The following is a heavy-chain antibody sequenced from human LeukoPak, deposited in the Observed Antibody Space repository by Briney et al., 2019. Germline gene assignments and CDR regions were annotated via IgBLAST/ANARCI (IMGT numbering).Heavy chain of an antibody. Sequence: PGGSLRLSCAASGFTFSNYGMHWVRQAPGKGLEWVAVIWYDGSNKYYADSVKGRFTISRDNSKHTLYLQMNSLRAEDTAVYYCARDFVADGKYYFDYWGQGTLVTVSS. J-gene: IGHJ4*02. V-gene: IGHV3-33*01. CDR1: GFTFSNYG. CDR3: ARDFVADGKYYFDY. CDR2: IWYDGSNK. D-gene: IGHD1-26*01.